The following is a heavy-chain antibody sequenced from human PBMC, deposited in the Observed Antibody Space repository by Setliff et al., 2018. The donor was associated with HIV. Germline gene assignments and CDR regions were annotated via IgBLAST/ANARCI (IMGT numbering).Heavy chain of an antibody. J-gene: IGHJ4*02. CDR2: ISYDETNQ. Sequence: GGSLRLSCAASGFTFSSHAMHWVRQAPGKGLEWVAIISYDETNQYYADSVKGRFTISRDNSKNTLYLQMNSLRAEDTAVYYCARDPRASGSYSYFDYWGLGTLVTVAS. V-gene: IGHV3-30*04. CDR3: ARDPRASGSYSYFDY. CDR1: GFTFSSHA. D-gene: IGHD1-26*01.